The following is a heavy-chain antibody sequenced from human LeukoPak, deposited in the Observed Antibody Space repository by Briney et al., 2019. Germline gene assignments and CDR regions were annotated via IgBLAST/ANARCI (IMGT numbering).Heavy chain of an antibody. D-gene: IGHD6-19*01. CDR1: GLTFSDYY. V-gene: IGHV3-11*04. CDR2: ISYSGSTL. CDR3: TIDAALVPGKNF. Sequence: GGSLRLSCAASGLTFSDYYISWIRQAPGKGLEWVSYISYSGSTLYYADSVKGRFTMSRDNAKNSVYLQMNSLRAEDTTFYYCTIDAALVPGKNFWGQGTLVTVSS. J-gene: IGHJ4*02.